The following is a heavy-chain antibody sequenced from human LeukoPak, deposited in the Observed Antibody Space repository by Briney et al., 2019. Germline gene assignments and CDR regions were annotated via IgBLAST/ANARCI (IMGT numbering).Heavy chain of an antibody. J-gene: IGHJ5*02. CDR2: INHSGST. Sequence: SETLSLTCAVYGGSFSGYYWSWIRQPPGKGLEWIGEINHSGSTNYNPSLKSRVTISVDTSKNQFSLKLSSVTAADTAVYYCARLTGQSWFDPWGQGTLVTVSS. CDR3: ARLTGQSWFDP. V-gene: IGHV4-34*01. CDR1: GGSFSGYY.